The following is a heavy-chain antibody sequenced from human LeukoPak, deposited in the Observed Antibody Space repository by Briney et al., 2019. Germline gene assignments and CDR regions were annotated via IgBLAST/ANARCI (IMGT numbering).Heavy chain of an antibody. V-gene: IGHV3-23*01. Sequence: GGSLRLLCAASGFTFSSYAMIWVRQAPGRGREGVSAISGRGGSTYYADSVKGRFTISRDNSKNTLYLQMNSLRAEDTAVYYCAKDGAGSQSYCSSTSCYVDYWGQGTLVTVSS. J-gene: IGHJ4*02. CDR2: ISGRGGST. D-gene: IGHD2-2*01. CDR3: AKDGAGSQSYCSSTSCYVDY. CDR1: GFTFSSYA.